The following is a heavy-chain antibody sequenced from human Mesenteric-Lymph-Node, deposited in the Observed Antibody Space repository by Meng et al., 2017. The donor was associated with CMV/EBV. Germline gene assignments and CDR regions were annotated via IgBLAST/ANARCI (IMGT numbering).Heavy chain of an antibody. CDR1: GFSFTNAW. Sequence: GESLKISCAASGFSFTNAWMSWVRQAPGKGLEWVGRIKSKYNGGTIEYATPVKGRFIISRDDSKNTVYLQMNSLKNEDTAIYYCSTGGYFFDYWGRGTLVTVSS. D-gene: IGHD2-21*01. V-gene: IGHV3-15*01. CDR2: IKSKYNGGTI. J-gene: IGHJ4*02. CDR3: STGGYFFDY.